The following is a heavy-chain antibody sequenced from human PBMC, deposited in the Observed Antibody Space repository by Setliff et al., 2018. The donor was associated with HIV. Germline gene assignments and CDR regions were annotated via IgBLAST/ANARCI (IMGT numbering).Heavy chain of an antibody. CDR2: IDHSGRN. CDR1: GGSFSDDY. Sequence: PSETLSLTCAVYGGSFSDDYWSWIRQPPGRGMEWIGEIDHSGRNNYNPSLKSRVLMAIDASKSQISLNLTSISAADTAVYYCAKCSGRFGVVTWFDSWGHGMLVTVS. D-gene: IGHD3-10*02. J-gene: IGHJ5*01. V-gene: IGHV4-34*01. CDR3: AKCSGRFGVVTWFDS.